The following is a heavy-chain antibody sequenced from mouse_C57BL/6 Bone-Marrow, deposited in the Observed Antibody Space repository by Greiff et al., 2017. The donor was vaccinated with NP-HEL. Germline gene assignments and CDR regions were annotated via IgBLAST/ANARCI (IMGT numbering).Heavy chain of an antibody. V-gene: IGHV1-52*01. CDR3: ASRYYGSKTHFFDY. CDR2: IDPSDSET. D-gene: IGHD1-1*01. CDR1: GYTFTSYW. J-gene: IGHJ2*01. Sequence: QVQLQQPGAELVRPGSSVKLSCKASGYTFTSYWMHWVKQRPIQGLEWIGNIDPSDSETHYNQKFKDKATLTVDKSSSTAYMQLSSLTSEDSAVYYCASRYYGSKTHFFDYWGQGTTLTVSS.